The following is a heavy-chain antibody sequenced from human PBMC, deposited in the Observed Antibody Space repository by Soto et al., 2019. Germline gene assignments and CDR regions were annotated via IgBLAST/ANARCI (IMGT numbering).Heavy chain of an antibody. Sequence: QLQLQESGPGLVKPSETLSLTCTVSGGSISSSSYYWGWIRQPPGKGLEWIGSIYYSGSTYYNPSLKGRVTISVDTSKNQFSLKLSSVTAADTAVYYCARHRVTAIRGDFDYWGQGTLVTVSS. CDR3: ARHRVTAIRGDFDY. D-gene: IGHD2-21*02. V-gene: IGHV4-39*01. CDR2: IYYSGST. J-gene: IGHJ4*02. CDR1: GGSISSSSYY.